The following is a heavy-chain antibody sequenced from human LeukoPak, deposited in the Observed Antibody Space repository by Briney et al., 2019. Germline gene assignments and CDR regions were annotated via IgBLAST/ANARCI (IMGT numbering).Heavy chain of an antibody. V-gene: IGHV4-61*02. J-gene: IGHJ3*02. CDR2: IYTSGST. CDR1: GGSISSGSYY. D-gene: IGHD2-15*01. CDR3: ARDADILAAFDI. Sequence: SQTLSLTCTVSGGSISSGSYYWSWIRQPAGKGLEWIGRIYTSGSTNYNPSLKSRVTISVDTSKNQFSLKLSSVTAADTAVYYCARDADILAAFDIWGQGTMVTVSS.